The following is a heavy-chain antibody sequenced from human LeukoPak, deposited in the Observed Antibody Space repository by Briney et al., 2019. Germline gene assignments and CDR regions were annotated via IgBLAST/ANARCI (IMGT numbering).Heavy chain of an antibody. CDR1: GGSISSGDYY. V-gene: IGHV4-30-4*08. D-gene: IGHD2-2*01. CDR3: ARNSTTDCSSTSCYRYYYYYYVDV. J-gene: IGHJ6*03. CDR2: IYYSGST. Sequence: SETLSLTCTVSGGSISSGDYYWSWIRQPPGKGLEWIGYIYYSGSTYYNPSLKSRVTISVDTSKNQFSLKLSSVTAADTAVYYCARNSTTDCSSTSCYRYYYYYYVDVWGEGTTVTVSS.